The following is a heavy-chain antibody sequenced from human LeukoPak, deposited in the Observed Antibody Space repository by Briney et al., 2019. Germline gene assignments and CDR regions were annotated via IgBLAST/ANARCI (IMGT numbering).Heavy chain of an antibody. Sequence: ASVTVSCKASGYTFTNYYIHWVRQAPGQGLEWMGIINPAGGSTGYAQKFQGRVTMTRDTSTSTVYMELSSLRSEDTAVYYCARHNGDLTGGFDYWGQGTLVTVSS. CDR2: INPAGGST. CDR3: ARHNGDLTGGFDY. J-gene: IGHJ4*02. V-gene: IGHV1-46*01. CDR1: GYTFTNYY. D-gene: IGHD4-17*01.